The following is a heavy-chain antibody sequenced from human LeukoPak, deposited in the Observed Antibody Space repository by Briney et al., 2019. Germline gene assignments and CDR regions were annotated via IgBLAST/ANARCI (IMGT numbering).Heavy chain of an antibody. CDR1: GYTFTSYG. Sequence: GSSVKVSCKASGYTFTSYGISWVRQAPGQGLEWMGWISAYNGNTNYAQKLQGRVTMTTDTSTSTAYMELGSLRSDDTAVYYCASNVAVAGDYNWFDPWGQGTLVTVSS. D-gene: IGHD6-19*01. J-gene: IGHJ5*02. CDR2: ISAYNGNT. V-gene: IGHV1-18*01. CDR3: ASNVAVAGDYNWFDP.